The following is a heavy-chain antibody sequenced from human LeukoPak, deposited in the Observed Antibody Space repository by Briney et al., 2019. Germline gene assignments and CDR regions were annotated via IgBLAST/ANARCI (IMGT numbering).Heavy chain of an antibody. J-gene: IGHJ5*02. CDR3: ARVPSRYDFWSGYGFDP. D-gene: IGHD3-3*01. Sequence: SETLSLTCTVSGYSISSGYYWGWIRQPPGKGLEWIGSIYHSGSTYYNPSLKSRVTISVDTSKNQFSLKLSSVTAADTAVYYCARVPSRYDFWSGYGFDPWGQGTLVTASS. CDR2: IYHSGST. CDR1: GYSISSGYY. V-gene: IGHV4-38-2*02.